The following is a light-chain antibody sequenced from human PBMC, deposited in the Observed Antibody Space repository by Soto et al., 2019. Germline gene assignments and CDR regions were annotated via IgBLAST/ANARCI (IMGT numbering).Light chain of an antibody. CDR1: QGISNY. CDR2: AAS. J-gene: IGKJ1*01. V-gene: IGKV1-27*01. CDR3: QKYYNAPWT. Sequence: DSQMTQSPSSLSASVGDRVTITCRPRQGISNYLAWYQQKPGKLPKLLIYAASTLQSGVPSRFSGSGSGTDFTLTISSVQPEDVSTYYCQKYYNAPWTCGQGTKVEIK.